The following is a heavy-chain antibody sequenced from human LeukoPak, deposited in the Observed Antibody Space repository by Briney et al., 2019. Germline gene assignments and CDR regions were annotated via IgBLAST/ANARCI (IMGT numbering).Heavy chain of an antibody. CDR2: INPNSGGT. J-gene: IGHJ4*02. Sequence: ASVKVSCKASGYTFTGYYMHWVRQAPGQGLEWMAWINPNSGGTNYAQKFQGRVTMTRDTSISTAYMELSRLGSDDTAVYYCARARGYSYGYDFDYWGQGTLVTVSS. V-gene: IGHV1-2*02. CDR1: GYTFTGYY. CDR3: ARARGYSYGYDFDY. D-gene: IGHD5-18*01.